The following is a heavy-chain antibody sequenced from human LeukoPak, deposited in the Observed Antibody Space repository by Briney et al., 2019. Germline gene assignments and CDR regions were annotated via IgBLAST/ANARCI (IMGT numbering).Heavy chain of an antibody. V-gene: IGHV5-51*01. J-gene: IGHJ5*02. CDR2: IYPGDSDT. Sequence: GESLKISCKGSGYSFTSYWIGWVRQMPGKGLEWMGIIYPGDSDTRYSPSFQGQVTISADKSISTAYLQWSSLKASDTAMYYCARATYCSGGSCYWDNWFDPGGQGTLVTVSS. D-gene: IGHD2-15*01. CDR3: ARATYCSGGSCYWDNWFDP. CDR1: GYSFTSYW.